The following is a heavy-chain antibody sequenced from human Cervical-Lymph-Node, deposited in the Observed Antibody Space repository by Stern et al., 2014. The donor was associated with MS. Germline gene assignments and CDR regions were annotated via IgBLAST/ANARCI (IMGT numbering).Heavy chain of an antibody. CDR2: INPNSGGT. D-gene: IGHD3-22*01. Sequence: QVQLVQSGAEVKKPGASVKVSCKASGYTFTGYYMHWVRQAPGQGLEWMGWINPNSGGTNYAQKFQGWVTMTRDTSISTAYMELSRLRSDDTAVYYCARDLLYYDSSGYPRGYYYYGMDVWGQGTTVTVSS. J-gene: IGHJ6*02. CDR3: ARDLLYYDSSGYPRGYYYYGMDV. V-gene: IGHV1-2*04. CDR1: GYTFTGYY.